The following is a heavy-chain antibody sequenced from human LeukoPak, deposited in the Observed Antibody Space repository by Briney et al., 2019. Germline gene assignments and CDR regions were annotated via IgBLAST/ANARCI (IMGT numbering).Heavy chain of an antibody. CDR3: ARAGITAATYPFDY. Sequence: ASVKVSCKASGYTFTDYYIYWLRQAPGQGLEWMGWINANSGGTNYAQKFQGRLTVTRDTSISTAYMELASLRSDDTAVYYCARAGITAATYPFDYWGQGTLVTVSS. D-gene: IGHD6-13*01. CDR1: GYTFTDYY. J-gene: IGHJ4*02. CDR2: INANSGGT. V-gene: IGHV1-2*02.